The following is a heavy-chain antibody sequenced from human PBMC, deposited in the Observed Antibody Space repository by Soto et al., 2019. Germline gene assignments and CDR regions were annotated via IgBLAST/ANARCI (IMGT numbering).Heavy chain of an antibody. V-gene: IGHV1-69*12. J-gene: IGHJ6*02. CDR2: IIPIFGTA. Sequence: QVQLVQSGAEVKKPGSSVKVSCKASGGTFSSYAISWVRQAPGQGLEWMGGIIPIFGTADYAQKFQGRVTSTADESTSTAYVELSSLSSEDTAVYYCAKTPENYYYGMDVWGQGTTVTVSS. CDR3: AKTPENYYYGMDV. CDR1: GGTFSSYA.